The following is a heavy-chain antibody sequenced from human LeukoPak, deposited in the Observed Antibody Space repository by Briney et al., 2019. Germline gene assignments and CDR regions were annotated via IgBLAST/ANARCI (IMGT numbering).Heavy chain of an antibody. J-gene: IGHJ4*02. CDR2: INFSGGTT. Sequence: GASVKVSCKASGYTFTSYYMHCVRQAPGQGLEWMGIINFSGGTTSYPQKFQGRVTMTRDTSTSTVYMELSSLRSEDTAVYYCAIDFTSIAARRGFCWGQGTLVTVSS. CDR1: GYTFTSYY. V-gene: IGHV1-46*01. D-gene: IGHD6-6*01. CDR3: AIDFTSIAARRGFC.